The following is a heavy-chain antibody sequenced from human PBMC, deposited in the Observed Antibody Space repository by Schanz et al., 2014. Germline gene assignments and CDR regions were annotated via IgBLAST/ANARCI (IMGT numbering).Heavy chain of an antibody. CDR1: GYTFTSYY. D-gene: IGHD6-13*01. Sequence: QVQLVQSGAEVKKPGASVKVSCEASGYTFTSYYIHWVRQAPGQGLEWMGIINPSGGSTSYAQKFQGRVTMTRDTSTSTVYMELSSLRSEDTAVYYCARDGEAAAGCDYWGQGTLVTVSS. J-gene: IGHJ4*02. CDR3: ARDGEAAAGCDY. V-gene: IGHV1-46*03. CDR2: INPSGGST.